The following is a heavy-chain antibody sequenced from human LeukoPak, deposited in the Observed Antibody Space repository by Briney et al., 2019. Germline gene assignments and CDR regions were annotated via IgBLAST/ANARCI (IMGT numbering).Heavy chain of an antibody. CDR3: ARDGTPYYDILTGYYNTYYYGMDV. V-gene: IGHV3-21*01. D-gene: IGHD3-9*01. CDR2: IISSSSYI. CDR1: GFTFSSYS. Sequence: GGSLRLSCAASGFTFSSYSMNWVRQAPGKGLEWVSSIISSSSYIYYADSVKGRFTISRDNAKNSLYLQMNRLRAEDTAVYYCARDGTPYYDILTGYYNTYYYGMDVWGQGTTVTVSS. J-gene: IGHJ6*02.